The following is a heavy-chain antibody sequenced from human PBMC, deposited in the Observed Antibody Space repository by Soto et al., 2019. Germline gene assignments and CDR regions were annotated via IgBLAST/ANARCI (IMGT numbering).Heavy chain of an antibody. D-gene: IGHD5-12*01. Sequence: LKISCKGSGYSFTSYWTSWVRQMPGKGLEWMGRIDPSDTYTNYSPSFQGHVTSSADKSISTAYLQWSSLKASETAMYYCARVEMATILPLDYWGYGTLVAVSS. CDR3: ARVEMATILPLDY. J-gene: IGHJ4*01. V-gene: IGHV5-10-1*01. CDR2: IDPSDTYT. CDR1: GYSFTSYW.